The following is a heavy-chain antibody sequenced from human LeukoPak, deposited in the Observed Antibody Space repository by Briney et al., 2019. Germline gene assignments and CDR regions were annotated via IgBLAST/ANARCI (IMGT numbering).Heavy chain of an antibody. Sequence: PGGSLRLSCAAPGFTFSSYAMSWVRQAPGKGLEWVSAISGSGGSTYYADSVKGRFTISRDNSKNTLYLQMNSLRAEDTAVYYCAKDRGQLGSASDIWGQGTMVTVSS. V-gene: IGHV3-23*01. CDR1: GFTFSSYA. D-gene: IGHD6-6*01. J-gene: IGHJ3*02. CDR2: ISGSGGST. CDR3: AKDRGQLGSASDI.